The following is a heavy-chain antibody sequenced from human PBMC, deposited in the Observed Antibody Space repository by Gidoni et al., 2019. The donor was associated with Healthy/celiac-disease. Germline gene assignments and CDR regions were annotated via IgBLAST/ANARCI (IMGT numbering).Heavy chain of an antibody. V-gene: IGHV3-20*01. D-gene: IGHD4-17*01. Sequence: EVQLVESGGGVVRTGGSLSLSWAAAGFTFAAYGMSWVRQAPGKGLEFVSGINWNGGSTGYADSVKGRFTISRDNAKNSLYLQMNSLRAEDTALYHCARGGLTTVTTYFDYWGQGTLVTVSS. CDR2: INWNGGST. CDR1: GFTFAAYG. CDR3: ARGGLTTVTTYFDY. J-gene: IGHJ4*02.